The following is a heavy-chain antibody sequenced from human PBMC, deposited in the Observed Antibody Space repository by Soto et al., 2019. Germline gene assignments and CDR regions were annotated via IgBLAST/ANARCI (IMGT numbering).Heavy chain of an antibody. CDR2: IYHSGST. D-gene: IGHD5-12*01. V-gene: IGHV4-30-2*01. CDR3: ARRRGFHDYYGMDV. Sequence: QLQLQESGSGLVKPSQTLYLTCAVSGGSILSGGYSCSWIRQPPVKGLEWIGYIYHSGSTYYYPSLKSRVTISVDRSKNQFSLKLSSVTAADKAVYYCARRRGFHDYYGMDVWGQGNTVTVSS. CDR1: GGSILSGGYS. J-gene: IGHJ6*02.